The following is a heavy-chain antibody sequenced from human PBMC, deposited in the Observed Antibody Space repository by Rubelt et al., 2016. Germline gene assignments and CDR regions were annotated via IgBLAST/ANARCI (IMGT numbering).Heavy chain of an antibody. D-gene: IGHD3-22*01. CDR3: ARDLVGVVITTHDAFDI. Sequence: QVQLVQSGAEVKKPGSSVKVSCKASGGTFSSYAISWVRQAPGQGLEWMGGIIPIFGTANYAQKFQGSVTITADKSTSTAYMELSSLRSEDTAVYYCARDLVGVVITTHDAFDIWGQGTMVTVSS. V-gene: IGHV1-69*06. CDR2: IIPIFGTA. CDR1: GGTFSSYA. J-gene: IGHJ3*02.